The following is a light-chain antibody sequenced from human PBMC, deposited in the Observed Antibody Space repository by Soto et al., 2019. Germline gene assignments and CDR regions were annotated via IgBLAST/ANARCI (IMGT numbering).Light chain of an antibody. V-gene: IGKV1-13*02. Sequence: AIQLTQSSSSLSASVGDRVTITCRASQGINSALAWFQQKPGKAPKILIYDASTLESGVPSRFSGSGSGTDFTLTISSLQPEDFASYSCQQFNSYPLTFGGGTKVEIK. J-gene: IGKJ4*01. CDR1: QGINSA. CDR2: DAS. CDR3: QQFNSYPLT.